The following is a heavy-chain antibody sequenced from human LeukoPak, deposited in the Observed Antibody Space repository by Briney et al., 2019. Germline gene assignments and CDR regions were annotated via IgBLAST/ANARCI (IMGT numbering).Heavy chain of an antibody. CDR3: ARGRLTSSWYYFDY. CDR1: GFTFSGYW. Sequence: GGSLRLSCAASGFTFSGYWMHWVRQAPGKGLVWVSRISTDGSSNTYADSVKGRFTISRDNAKNMLYLQMNSLRAEDTAVYYCARGRLTSSWYYFDYWGQGTLVTVSS. CDR2: ISTDGSSN. D-gene: IGHD6-19*01. V-gene: IGHV3-74*01. J-gene: IGHJ4*02.